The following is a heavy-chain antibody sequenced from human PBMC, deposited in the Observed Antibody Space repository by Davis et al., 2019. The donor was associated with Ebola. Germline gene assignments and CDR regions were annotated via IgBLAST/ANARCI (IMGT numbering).Heavy chain of an antibody. CDR1: GYTFTSYG. D-gene: IGHD5-18*01. CDR3: ARAWIQLWHDAFDI. Sequence: ASVKVSCKASGYTFTSYGISWVRQAPGQGLEWMGWISAYNGNTNYAQKLQGRVTMTTDTSTSTAYMELSSLRSEDTAVYYCARAWIQLWHDAFDIWGQGTMVTVSS. CDR2: ISAYNGNT. V-gene: IGHV1-18*04. J-gene: IGHJ3*02.